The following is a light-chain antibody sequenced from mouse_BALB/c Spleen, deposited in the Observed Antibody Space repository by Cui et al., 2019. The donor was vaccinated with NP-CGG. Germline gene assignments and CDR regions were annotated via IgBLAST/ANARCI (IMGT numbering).Light chain of an antibody. CDR3: ALWYSNHWV. CDR1: TGAVTTSNY. J-gene: IGLJ1*01. CDR2: GTI. V-gene: IGLV1*01. Sequence: QAAVTQESALTTSPGETVTLTCRSSTGAVTTSNYANWVQEKPDHLFTGLIGGTINRAPGVPARFSGSLIGDKAALTITGAQTEDEAIYFCALWYSNHWVFGGGTKLTVL.